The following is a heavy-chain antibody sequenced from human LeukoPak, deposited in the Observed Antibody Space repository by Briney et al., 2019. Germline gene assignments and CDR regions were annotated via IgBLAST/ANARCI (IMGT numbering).Heavy chain of an antibody. D-gene: IGHD4-11*01. V-gene: IGHV5-51*01. CDR3: ARPYSNYVDY. CDR2: IYPDDSDT. CDR1: GYSFTTYW. J-gene: IGHJ4*02. Sequence: GESLKISCKGSGYSFTTYWIGWVRQMPGKGLEWMGIIYPDDSDTRYSPSFEGQVTISADKPISTAYLQWSSLKASDTAIYYCARPYSNYVDYWGQGTLVTVSS.